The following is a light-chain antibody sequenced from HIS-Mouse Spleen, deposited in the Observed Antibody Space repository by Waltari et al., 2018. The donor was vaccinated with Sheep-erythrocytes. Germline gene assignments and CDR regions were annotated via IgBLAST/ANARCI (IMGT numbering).Light chain of an antibody. V-gene: IGKV3-20*01. CDR2: DAS. CDR3: QQYGSSPWT. Sequence: EIVLTQSPATLSLSPGERATLSCSASQSVSSYLAWYQQKPGQAPRLLIYDASNRATGIPARFSGSGSGTDFTLTISRLEPEDFAVYYCQQYGSSPWTFGQGTKVEIK. J-gene: IGKJ1*01. CDR1: QSVSSY.